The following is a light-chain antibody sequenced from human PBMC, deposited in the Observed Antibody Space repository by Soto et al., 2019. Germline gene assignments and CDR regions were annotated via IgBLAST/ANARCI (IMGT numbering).Light chain of an antibody. V-gene: IGLV2-23*01. CDR2: EDS. CDR3: CSYATGSIVV. Sequence: QSVLTQPASVSGSPGQSITISCTGTSSDVGSYNLVSWYQHHPGKAPKLIIYEDSKRPSGVSNRFSGSKSGNTASLTISGLQAEDEADYYCCSYATGSIVVFGGGTQLTVL. J-gene: IGLJ2*01. CDR1: SSDVGSYNL.